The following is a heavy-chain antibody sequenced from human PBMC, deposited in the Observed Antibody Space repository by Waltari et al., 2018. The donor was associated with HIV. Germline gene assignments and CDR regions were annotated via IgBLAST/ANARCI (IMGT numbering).Heavy chain of an antibody. CDR2: IIPILGIA. CDR3: ARDLAVSGYGMDV. Sequence: QVQLVQSGAEVKKPGSSVKVSCKASGGTFSSYTISWVRQAPGQGLEWMGRIIPILGIANDAQKFQGRVTITADKSTSTAYMELSSLRSEDTAVYYCARDLAVSGYGMDVWGQGTTVTVSS. D-gene: IGHD3-10*01. V-gene: IGHV1-69*08. J-gene: IGHJ6*02. CDR1: GGTFSSYT.